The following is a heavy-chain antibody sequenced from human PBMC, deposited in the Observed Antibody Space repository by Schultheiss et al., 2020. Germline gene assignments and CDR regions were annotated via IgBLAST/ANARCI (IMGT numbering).Heavy chain of an antibody. Sequence: GGSLRLSCAASGFTFSSYAMSWVRQAPGKGLEWVSSISSSSSYIYYADSVKGRFTISRDNAKNSLYLQMNSLRAEDTAVYYCARVFSDPVDYGDYSHMDVWGKGTTVTVSS. J-gene: IGHJ6*03. D-gene: IGHD4-17*01. CDR2: ISSSSSYI. CDR3: ARVFSDPVDYGDYSHMDV. CDR1: GFTFSSYA. V-gene: IGHV3-21*01.